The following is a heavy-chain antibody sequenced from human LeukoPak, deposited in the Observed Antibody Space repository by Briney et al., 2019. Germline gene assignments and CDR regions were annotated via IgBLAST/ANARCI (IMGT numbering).Heavy chain of an antibody. D-gene: IGHD3-22*01. V-gene: IGHV3-30*02. CDR1: GFTFSSYG. J-gene: IGHJ4*02. Sequence: GGSLRLSCAASGFTFSSYGMHWVRQAPGKGLEWVAFIRYDGSNKYYADSVKGRFTISRDNSKNTLYLQMNRLRAEDTAVYYCASLPPPYDSSGYYLDYWGQGTLVTVSS. CDR2: IRYDGSNK. CDR3: ASLPPPYDSSGYYLDY.